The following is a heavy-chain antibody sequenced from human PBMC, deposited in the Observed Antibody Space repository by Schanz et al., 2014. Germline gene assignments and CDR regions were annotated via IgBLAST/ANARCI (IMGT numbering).Heavy chain of an antibody. CDR2: ISSSGSTI. V-gene: IGHV3-11*01. D-gene: IGHD3-22*01. CDR3: AREVGLYDRGWFDP. J-gene: IGHJ5*02. Sequence: PGGSLRLSCAASGFTFSDYYMSWIRQAPGKGLEWVAYISSSGSTIYYADSVKGRFTISRDNAKNSLYLQMNSLRAEDTAVYYCAREVGLYDRGWFDPWGQGTLVTVSS. CDR1: GFTFSDYY.